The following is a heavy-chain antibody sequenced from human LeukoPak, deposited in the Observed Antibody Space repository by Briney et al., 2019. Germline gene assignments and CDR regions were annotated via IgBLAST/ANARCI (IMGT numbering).Heavy chain of an antibody. CDR3: ARDIHFGYYDSSGLLGN. V-gene: IGHV1-46*01. J-gene: IGHJ4*02. CDR2: INPSGGST. Sequence: ASVKVSCKASGYTFTSYYMHWVRQAPGQGLEWMGIINPSGGSTSYAQKFQGRATMTRDTSTSTVYMELSSLRSEDTAVYYCARDIHFGYYDSSGLLGNWGQGTLVTVSS. D-gene: IGHD3-22*01. CDR1: GYTFTSYY.